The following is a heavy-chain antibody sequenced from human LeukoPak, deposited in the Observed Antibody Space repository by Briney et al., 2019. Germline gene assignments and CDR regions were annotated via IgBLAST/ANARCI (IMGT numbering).Heavy chain of an antibody. D-gene: IGHD1/OR15-1a*01. CDR2: IYYSGST. CDR1: GGSISSSSYY. V-gene: IGHV4-39*01. Sequence: SETLSLTCTVSGGSISSSSYYWGWIRQPPGKGLEWIGSIYYSGSTYYNPSLKSRVTISVDTSKNQFSLKLSSVTAADTAVYYCASLSDLQQERRPTRFYYYYYMDVWGKGTTVTVSS. J-gene: IGHJ6*03. CDR3: ASLSDLQQERRPTRFYYYYYMDV.